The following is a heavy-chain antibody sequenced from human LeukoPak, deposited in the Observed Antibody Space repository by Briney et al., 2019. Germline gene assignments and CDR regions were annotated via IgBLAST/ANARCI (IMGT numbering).Heavy chain of an antibody. CDR1: GGSFSGYY. V-gene: IGHV4-34*01. CDR3: ARRRGYGPSDY. CDR2: INHSGST. D-gene: IGHD5-18*01. Sequence: PSETLSLTCAVYGGSFSGYYWSWIRQPPGKGLEWIGEINHSGSTNYNPSLKSRVTKSVDTSKNQFSLKLSSVTAADTAVYYCARRRGYGPSDYWGQGTLVTVSS. J-gene: IGHJ4*02.